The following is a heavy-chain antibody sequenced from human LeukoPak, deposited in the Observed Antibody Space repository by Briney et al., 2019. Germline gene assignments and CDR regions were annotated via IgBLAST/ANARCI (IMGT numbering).Heavy chain of an antibody. Sequence: PSETLSLTCAVSGYSISGGYYWGGIRQPPGKGLEWIGSIYHSGSTYYNPSLKSRVTISVDTSKNQFSLKLTSVTAADPAVYYCAMYSSGWYKNYWGQGTLVTVSS. CDR2: IYHSGST. CDR1: GYSISGGYY. D-gene: IGHD6-19*01. J-gene: IGHJ4*02. V-gene: IGHV4-38-2*01. CDR3: AMYSSGWYKNY.